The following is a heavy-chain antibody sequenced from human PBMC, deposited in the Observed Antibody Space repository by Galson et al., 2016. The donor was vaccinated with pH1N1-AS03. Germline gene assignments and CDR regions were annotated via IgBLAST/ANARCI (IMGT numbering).Heavy chain of an antibody. CDR3: AKDTNFEGYNSFYGMNL. Sequence: SLRLSCAASGFTFNIYAMNWVRQAPGKGLEWVAVISYDGNRKYYADSVKGRFSISRDNSKNTLSLQMNSLRAEDTAVYFCAKDTNFEGYNSFYGMNLWGQGTTVTVSS. J-gene: IGHJ6*02. CDR1: GFTFNIYA. D-gene: IGHD3-3*01. V-gene: IGHV3-30*18. CDR2: ISYDGNRK.